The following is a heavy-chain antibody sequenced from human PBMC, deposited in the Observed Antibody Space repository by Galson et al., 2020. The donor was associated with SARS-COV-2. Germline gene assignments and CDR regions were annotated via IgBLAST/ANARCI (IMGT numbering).Heavy chain of an antibody. Sequence: GESLKISCKASGYTYANYGISWVRQAPGQGLEWMGWISVSNNRTMYAQNFQDRVTMTTDTSTNTAYMELRSLVSDDTAVYYCARTIVIRGVFRLDPWGQGTLVTVSS. CDR1: GYTYANYG. J-gene: IGHJ5*02. V-gene: IGHV1-18*01. CDR3: ARTIVIRGVFRLDP. CDR2: ISVSNNRT. D-gene: IGHD3-10*01.